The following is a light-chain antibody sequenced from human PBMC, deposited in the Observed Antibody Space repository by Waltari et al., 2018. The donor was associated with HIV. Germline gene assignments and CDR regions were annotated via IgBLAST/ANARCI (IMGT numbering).Light chain of an antibody. CDR2: GAS. CDR3: QQYGNSPET. J-gene: IGKJ1*01. Sequence: EIVLTQSPGPRSLSPGERATLSCRASQIVSSAYLAWYQQKPGQAPRLLIYGASTRATGVPDRFSGSGFGTDFTLTISRLEPEDFAVYYCQQYGNSPETFGQGARVEI. V-gene: IGKV3-20*01. CDR1: QIVSSAY.